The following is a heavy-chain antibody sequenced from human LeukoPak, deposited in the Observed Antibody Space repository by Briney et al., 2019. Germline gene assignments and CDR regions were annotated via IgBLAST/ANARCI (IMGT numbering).Heavy chain of an antibody. V-gene: IGHV3-23*01. CDR2: ISGSGGST. Sequence: GGSLRLSCAASGFTFSSYAMSWARQAPGKGLEWVSAISGSGGSTHYADSVKGRFTISRDNSKNTLYLQMNSLRAEDTAVYYCAKAANYDSSGYYSYWGQGTLVTVSS. D-gene: IGHD3-22*01. CDR3: AKAANYDSSGYYSY. J-gene: IGHJ4*02. CDR1: GFTFSSYA.